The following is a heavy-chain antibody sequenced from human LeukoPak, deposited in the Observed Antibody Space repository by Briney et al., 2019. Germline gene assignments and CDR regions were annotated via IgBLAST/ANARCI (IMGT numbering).Heavy chain of an antibody. Sequence: PGGSLRLSCAASGFTFSSYWMHWVRQAPGKGLVWVSRMNSDESSTAYADSVKGRFTISRDNAKNTLYLQMNSLRAEDTAVYYCARGSSSWRNGMDVWGQGTTVTVS. CDR1: GFTFSSYW. CDR2: MNSDESST. D-gene: IGHD6-13*01. V-gene: IGHV3-74*01. CDR3: ARGSSSWRNGMDV. J-gene: IGHJ6*02.